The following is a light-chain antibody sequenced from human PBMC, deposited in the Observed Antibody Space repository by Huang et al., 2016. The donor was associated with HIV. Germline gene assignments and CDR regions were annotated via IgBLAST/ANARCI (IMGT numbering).Light chain of an antibody. CDR3: QQSSSPPPT. CDR2: GAS. CDR1: QSVTKY. Sequence: DIQMTQSPSSLSASVGDRVTITCRATQSVTKYLNWYQHKPGKAPKLLIYGASSLQTGVPSRFSGSGPGTDFTLTISSLQPEDFATYYCQQSSSPPPTFGPGTKVDIK. V-gene: IGKV1-39*01. J-gene: IGKJ3*01.